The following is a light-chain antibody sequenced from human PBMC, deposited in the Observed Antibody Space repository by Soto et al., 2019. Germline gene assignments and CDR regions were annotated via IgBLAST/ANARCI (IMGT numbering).Light chain of an antibody. Sequence: EIVLTQSPGTLSLSPGERATLSCRASQSVSSSYLAWYQQKPGQAPRLLIYGASSRATGIPDRFSGSGSVTDFTLTISRLEPEDFAVYYSQQYGSSPTWTFGQGTKVEIK. V-gene: IGKV3-20*01. CDR2: GAS. J-gene: IGKJ1*01. CDR3: QQYGSSPTWT. CDR1: QSVSSSY.